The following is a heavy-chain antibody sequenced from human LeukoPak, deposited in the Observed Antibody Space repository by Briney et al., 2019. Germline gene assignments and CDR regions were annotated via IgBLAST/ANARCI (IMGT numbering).Heavy chain of an antibody. J-gene: IGHJ6*03. CDR3: ARVGEGRYYQYYYMDV. D-gene: IGHD1-26*01. CDR2: ISKNGGNT. V-gene: IGHV3-64*01. Sequence: GGSLRLSCPPSAFTLSSYAMHWVRQAPGKGLEYVSAISKNGGNTYYANSVKGRFSISRDNSKNTLYLQMGSLRTEDMAVYYCARVGEGRYYQYYYMDVWGKGTTVTVSS. CDR1: AFTLSSYA.